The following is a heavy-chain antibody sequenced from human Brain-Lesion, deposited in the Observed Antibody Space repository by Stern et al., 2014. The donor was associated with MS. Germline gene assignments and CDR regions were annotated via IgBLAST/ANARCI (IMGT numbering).Heavy chain of an antibody. J-gene: IGHJ4*02. V-gene: IGHV2-5*02. CDR1: GFSLRTDGVG. Sequence: QVTLKESGPALVTPTQTLTLTCTFSGFSLRTDGVGVGWVRQPPGQALESLALIYWDNDKRYSPSLRSRLTITKDTSRNQVVLTMTNMDPVDTATYYCAHRRPHYASWDNGDSDYWGQGALVTVSS. CDR3: AHRRPHYASWDNGDSDY. D-gene: IGHD3-3*01. CDR2: IYWDNDK.